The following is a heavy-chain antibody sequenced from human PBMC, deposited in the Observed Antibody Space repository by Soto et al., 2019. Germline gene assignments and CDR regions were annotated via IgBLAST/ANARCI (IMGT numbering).Heavy chain of an antibody. V-gene: IGHV5-51*01. D-gene: IGHD4-4*01. Sequence: GESLKISCKGSGYSFTSYWISWVRQMPGKGLEWMGIIYPGDSDTRYSPSFQGQVTISADKSISTAYLQWSSLKASDTAMYYCARSGMTTVIFYGMDVWGQGTTVTVSS. J-gene: IGHJ6*02. CDR2: IYPGDSDT. CDR1: GYSFTSYW. CDR3: ARSGMTTVIFYGMDV.